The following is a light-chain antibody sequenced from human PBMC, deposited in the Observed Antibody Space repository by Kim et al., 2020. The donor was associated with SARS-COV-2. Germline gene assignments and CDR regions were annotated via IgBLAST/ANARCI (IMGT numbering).Light chain of an antibody. V-gene: IGLV3-1*01. Sequence: SYELTQPPSVSVSPGQTASITCSGDKLGDKYACWYQQKPGQSPVLVIYQDSKRPSGIPERFSGSNSGNTATLTISGTQAMDEADYYCQAWDSSSHVVFGGGTKLIVL. J-gene: IGLJ2*01. CDR1: KLGDKY. CDR3: QAWDSSSHVV. CDR2: QDS.